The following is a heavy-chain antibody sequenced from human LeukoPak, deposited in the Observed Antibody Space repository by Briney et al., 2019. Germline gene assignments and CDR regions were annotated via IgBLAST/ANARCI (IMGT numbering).Heavy chain of an antibody. Sequence: ASVKVSCKTSGYTFTSYDINWVRQATGQGLEWMGWMNPNSGNTGYAQKFQGRVTVTRITSISTAYMELSSLRSEDTAVYYCAKVAAAGTPALYYYGMDVWGQGTTVTVSS. CDR2: MNPNSGNT. CDR3: AKVAAAGTPALYYYGMDV. CDR1: GYTFTSYD. J-gene: IGHJ6*02. V-gene: IGHV1-8*01. D-gene: IGHD6-13*01.